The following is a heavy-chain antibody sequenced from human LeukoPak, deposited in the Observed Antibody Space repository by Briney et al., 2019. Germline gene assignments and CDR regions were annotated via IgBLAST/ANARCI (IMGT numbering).Heavy chain of an antibody. D-gene: IGHD3-10*01. CDR3: ARDSESSSGSYLGDIDYYYYYGMDV. Sequence: ASVKVSCKASGYTFTSYYMHWVRQAPGQGLEWMGIINPSGGSTSYAQKFQGRVTMTRDTSTSTVYMELSSLRSEDTAVYYCARDSESSSGSYLGDIDYYYYYGMDVRGKGTTVTVSS. J-gene: IGHJ6*04. CDR2: INPSGGST. CDR1: GYTFTSYY. V-gene: IGHV1-46*01.